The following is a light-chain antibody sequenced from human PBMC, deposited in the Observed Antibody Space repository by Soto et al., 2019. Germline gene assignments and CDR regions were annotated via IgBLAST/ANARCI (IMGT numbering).Light chain of an antibody. Sequence: DIQMTQSPSTLSGSVGDTVTITCRASQTISSWLAWYQQKPGEAPKLLIYKASTLKSGVPSRFSGSGSGTEFTLTISSLQPDDFATYYCQQYNSYSPTWTFGQGTKVDI. V-gene: IGKV1-5*03. CDR1: QTISSW. CDR2: KAS. CDR3: QQYNSYSPTWT. J-gene: IGKJ1*01.